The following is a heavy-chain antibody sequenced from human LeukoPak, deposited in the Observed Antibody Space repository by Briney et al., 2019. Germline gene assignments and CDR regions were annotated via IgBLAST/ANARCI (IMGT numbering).Heavy chain of an antibody. CDR1: GGSISSSSYY. J-gene: IGHJ4*02. CDR3: ARDRGIPQYYFDY. Sequence: SETLPLTCTVSGGSISSSSYYWGCIRQPPGKGLEWIGSIYYSGSTYYNPSLKSRVTISVDMSKNQFSLKLSSVTAADTAVYYCARDRGIPQYYFDYWGQGTLVTVSS. V-gene: IGHV4-39*07. CDR2: IYYSGST. D-gene: IGHD6-13*01.